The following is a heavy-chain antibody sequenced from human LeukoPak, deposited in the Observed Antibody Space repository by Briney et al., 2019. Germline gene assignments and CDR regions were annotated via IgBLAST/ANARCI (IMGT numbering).Heavy chain of an antibody. Sequence: QPGGSVRLSCVASGFTFDDYAMYWVRQAPGKGLEWVCLISGDGGSTYYADSVKGRFTISRDNAKNSLYLQVNSLRAEDTAVYYCARVMTEYYYDSSGYYPDYWGQGTLVTVSS. CDR2: ISGDGGST. CDR3: ARVMTEYYYDSSGYYPDY. J-gene: IGHJ4*02. CDR1: GFTFDDYA. D-gene: IGHD3-22*01. V-gene: IGHV3-43*02.